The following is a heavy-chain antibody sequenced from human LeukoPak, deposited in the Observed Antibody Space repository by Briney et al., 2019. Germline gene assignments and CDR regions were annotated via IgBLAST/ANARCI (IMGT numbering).Heavy chain of an antibody. J-gene: IGHJ5*02. CDR2: ISSSGSTI. Sequence: PGGSLRLSCAASGFTFSDYYMSRIRQAPGKGLEWVSYISSSGSTIYYADSVKGRFTISRDNAKNSLYLQMNSLRAEDTAVYYCARVEGYCSGGSCTYNWFDPWGQGTLVTVSS. V-gene: IGHV3-11*01. CDR1: GFTFSDYY. D-gene: IGHD2-15*01. CDR3: ARVEGYCSGGSCTYNWFDP.